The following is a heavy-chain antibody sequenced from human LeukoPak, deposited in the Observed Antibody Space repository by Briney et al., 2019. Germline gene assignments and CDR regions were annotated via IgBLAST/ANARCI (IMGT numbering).Heavy chain of an antibody. D-gene: IGHD3-3*01. CDR2: IYYSGST. V-gene: IGHV4-31*03. J-gene: IGHJ4*02. Sequence: PSQTLSLTCTVSGGSINSGGFSWSWIRQHPGKGLEWIGYIYYSGSTYYNPSPKSRVTISVDTSQNQFSLKLTSVTAADTAVYYCARVVTIFGVVTPYYSAYWGQGPLVTVSS. CDR3: ARVVTIFGVVTPYYSAY. CDR1: GGSINSGGFS.